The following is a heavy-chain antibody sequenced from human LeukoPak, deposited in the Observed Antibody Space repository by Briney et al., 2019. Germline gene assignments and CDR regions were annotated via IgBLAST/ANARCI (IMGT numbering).Heavy chain of an antibody. CDR1: GGTFSSYA. J-gene: IGHJ4*02. CDR2: IIPIFVTA. Sequence: SGKVSCKASGGTFSSYAISWVRQAPGQGLEWMGGIIPIFVTANYAQKFQGRVTITADKSTSTAYMEMSSLRSEDTAGYYCARAYETKLRCFDWFGTLDYWGQGTLVTVSS. D-gene: IGHD3-9*01. V-gene: IGHV1-69*06. CDR3: ARAYETKLRCFDWFGTLDY.